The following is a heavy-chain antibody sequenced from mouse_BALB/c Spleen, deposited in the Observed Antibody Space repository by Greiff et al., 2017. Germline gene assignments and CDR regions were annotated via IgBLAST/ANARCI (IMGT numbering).Heavy chain of an antibody. V-gene: IGHV5-17*02. Sequence: EVKVVESGGGLVQPGGSRKLSCAASGFTFSSFGMHWVRQAPEKGLEWVAYISSGSSTIYYADTVKGRFTISRDNPKNTLFLQMTSLRSEDTAMYYCAKVRQDVGYAMDYWGQGTSVTVSS. CDR2: ISSGSSTI. CDR1: GFTFSSFG. CDR3: AKVRQDVGYAMDY. D-gene: IGHD2-14*01. J-gene: IGHJ4*01.